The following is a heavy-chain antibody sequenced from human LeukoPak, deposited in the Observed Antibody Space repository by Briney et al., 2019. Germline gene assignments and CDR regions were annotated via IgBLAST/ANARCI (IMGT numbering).Heavy chain of an antibody. CDR1: GFIFSGYA. V-gene: IGHV3-21*06. Sequence: GGSLRLSCAASGFIFSGYAMSWVRQAPGKGLEWVSSISVGSRYIFYADSVKGRFTISRDNAKNSLYLHMNSLRAEDTAVYYCARDSRHHRFLYWDWFDPWGQGTLVTVSS. D-gene: IGHD2/OR15-2a*01. J-gene: IGHJ5*02. CDR3: ARDSRHHRFLYWDWFDP. CDR2: ISVGSRYI.